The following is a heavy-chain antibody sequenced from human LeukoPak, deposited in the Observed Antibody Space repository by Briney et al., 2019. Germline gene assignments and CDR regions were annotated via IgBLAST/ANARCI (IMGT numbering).Heavy chain of an antibody. J-gene: IGHJ6*04. CDR2: FYYSGST. Sequence: PSETLSLTCTVSVGSVSSGSYYWSWIRQPPGKGLEWIGYFYYSGSTNSNPSLKSRVTISVDTSKNQFSLNLSSATPTDTAVYYCARDPRGGDYYYFGMDGWGKVTTVSV. CDR1: VGSVSSGSYY. D-gene: IGHD3-10*01. V-gene: IGHV4-61*01. CDR3: ARDPRGGDYYYFGMDG.